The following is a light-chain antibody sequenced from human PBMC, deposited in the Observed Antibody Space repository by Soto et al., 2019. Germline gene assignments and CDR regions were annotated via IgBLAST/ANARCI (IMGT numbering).Light chain of an antibody. J-gene: IGLJ1*01. CDR2: SNN. Sequence: QSVLTQPPSASGTPGQRVTISCSGSSSNIGSNTVNWYQQLPGTAPKLLMYSNNQRPSGVPDRFSGSKSGTSASLAISGLQSEDEADYYCAAWDDSLNGRYVFGTGTKSPS. CDR1: SSNIGSNT. CDR3: AAWDDSLNGRYV. V-gene: IGLV1-44*01.